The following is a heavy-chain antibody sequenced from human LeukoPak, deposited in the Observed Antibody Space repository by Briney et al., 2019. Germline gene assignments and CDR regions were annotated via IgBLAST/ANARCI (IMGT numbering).Heavy chain of an antibody. J-gene: IGHJ4*02. CDR2: IYYSGST. Sequence: PSETLSLTCTVSGGSISSGGYYWSWIRQHPGKGLEWTGYIYYSGSTYYNPSLKSRVTISLDTSKNQFSLKLSSVTAAGTAVYYCARWPRDWGAFDYWGQGTLVTVSS. D-gene: IGHD7-27*01. CDR3: ARWPRDWGAFDY. V-gene: IGHV4-31*03. CDR1: GGSISSGGYY.